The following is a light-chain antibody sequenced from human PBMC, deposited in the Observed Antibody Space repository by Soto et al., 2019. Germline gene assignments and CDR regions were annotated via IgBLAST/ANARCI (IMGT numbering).Light chain of an antibody. CDR1: QNLLSSSNNRNY. V-gene: IGKV4-1*01. CDR2: WAS. CDR3: KQYYATPLT. J-gene: IGKJ4*01. Sequence: DIVMTQSPDSLAVSLGERATFNCTSSQNLLSSSNNRNYLAWYQQKPGQPPKLLIYWASTRESGVPDRFSGSGSGPDFTLTISSLQAEDVALFYCKQYYATPLTFGGGTKVEI.